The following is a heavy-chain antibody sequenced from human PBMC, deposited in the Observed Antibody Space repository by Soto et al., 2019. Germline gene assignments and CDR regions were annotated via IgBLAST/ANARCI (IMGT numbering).Heavy chain of an antibody. CDR2: ISGSGGSA. J-gene: IGHJ4*02. Sequence: PGGSLRLSCAASGFTFSSYAMSWVRQAPGKGLEWVSTISGSGGSAYFADSVKGRFTISRDNSKNTLYLQMNSLRAEDTAVYYCAKGYCTNGVCYTDYWGQGTLVTVSS. CDR1: GFTFSSYA. D-gene: IGHD2-8*01. V-gene: IGHV3-23*01. CDR3: AKGYCTNGVCYTDY.